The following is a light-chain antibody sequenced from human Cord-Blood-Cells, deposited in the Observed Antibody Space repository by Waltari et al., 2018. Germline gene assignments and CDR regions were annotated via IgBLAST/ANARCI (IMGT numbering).Light chain of an antibody. J-gene: IGKJ1*01. CDR2: GAS. CDR3: QQYNNWPRT. V-gene: IGKV3-15*01. Sequence: EIVMTQSPATLSVSPRERATISCRASQSVNSNLAWYQQKPGQAPRLLIYGASTRATGIPARFSGSGSGTEFTLTINSLQSEDLAVYYCQQYNNWPRTFGQGTKVEIK. CDR1: QSVNSN.